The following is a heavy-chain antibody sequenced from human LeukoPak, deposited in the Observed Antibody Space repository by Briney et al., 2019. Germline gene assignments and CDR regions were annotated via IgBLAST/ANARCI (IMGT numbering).Heavy chain of an antibody. V-gene: IGHV1-46*01. J-gene: IGHJ5*02. CDR1: GCTFTSYY. D-gene: IGHD2-2*02. Sequence: GASVKVSCKASGCTFTSYYMHWVRQAPGQGLEWMGIINPSGGSTSYAQKFQGRVTMTRDTSTSTVYMELSSLRSEDTAVYYCAREGLIVVVPAAINWFDPWGQGTLVTVSS. CDR3: AREGLIVVVPAAINWFDP. CDR2: INPSGGST.